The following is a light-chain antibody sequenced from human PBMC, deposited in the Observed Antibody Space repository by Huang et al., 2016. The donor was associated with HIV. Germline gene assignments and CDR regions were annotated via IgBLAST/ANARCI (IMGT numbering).Light chain of an antibody. CDR1: QGLANY. V-gene: IGKV3-11*01. CDR3: QQRGNWQLT. Sequence: EIVLTQSPATLSLSPGERATLSCRASQGLANYLAWYQQKPGPAPRLLIYDASNRATGIPARFSGSGSGTDFTLTISSLEPEDFAVYYCQQRGNWQLTFGGGTKVEIK. J-gene: IGKJ4*01. CDR2: DAS.